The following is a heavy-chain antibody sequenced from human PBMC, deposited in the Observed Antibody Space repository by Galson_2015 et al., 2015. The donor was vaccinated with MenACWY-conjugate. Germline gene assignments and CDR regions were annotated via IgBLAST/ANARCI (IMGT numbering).Heavy chain of an antibody. J-gene: IGHJ4*02. CDR2: IYPGDSDT. CDR3: ARSSIYCGGDCYSELDY. Sequence: QSGAEVKKPGESLKISCKGSGYSFTSYWIGWVRQMPGKGLKWMGIIYPGDSDTRYSPSFQGQVTISADKSISTAYLQWSSLKASDTAMYYCARSSIYCGGDCYSELDYWGQGTLVTVSS. D-gene: IGHD2-21*02. V-gene: IGHV5-51*01. CDR1: GYSFTSYW.